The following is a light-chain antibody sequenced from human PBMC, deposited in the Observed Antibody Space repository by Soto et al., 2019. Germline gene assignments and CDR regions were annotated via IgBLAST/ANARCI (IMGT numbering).Light chain of an antibody. CDR2: AAS. Sequence: DIQMTQSPSSLSASVGDRVTITCRASQGISNYLAWYQQQPGKVPKLLIYAASTLQSGVPSRFSGSGSGTDFTLPISSLQPEDVAPYYYQKYNNASPWTFGQGTKVEIK. CDR1: QGISNY. J-gene: IGKJ1*01. CDR3: QKYNNASPWT. V-gene: IGKV1-27*01.